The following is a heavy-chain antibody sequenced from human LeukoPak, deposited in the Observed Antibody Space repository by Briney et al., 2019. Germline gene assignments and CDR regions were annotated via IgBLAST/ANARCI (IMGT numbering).Heavy chain of an antibody. CDR3: AKDGSYYDFDY. Sequence: GGSLRLSCAVSGFTFSSYSMTWVRQAPGKGLEWVSSISSSSGYKYYADSVKGRFTISRDNAKNSLYLQMNSLRAEDAAVYYCAKDGSYYDFDYWGQGTLVTVSS. CDR1: GFTFSSYS. D-gene: IGHD1-26*01. V-gene: IGHV3-21*04. J-gene: IGHJ4*02. CDR2: ISSSSGYK.